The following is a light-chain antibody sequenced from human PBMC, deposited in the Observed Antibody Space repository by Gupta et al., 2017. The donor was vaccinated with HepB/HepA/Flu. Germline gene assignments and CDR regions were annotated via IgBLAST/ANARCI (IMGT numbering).Light chain of an antibody. CDR2: RNN. J-gene: IGLJ2*01. CDR3: AAWDDSLSGPVV. CDR1: SSNIGSNY. V-gene: IGLV1-47*01. Sequence: QSVLTQPPSASGTPGQRVTISCSGSSSNIGSNYVYWYQQLPGTAPQLLIYRNNQRPSGVPDRFSGSKSGTSASLAISGLRSEDEADYDCAAWDDSLSGPVVFGGGTKLTVL.